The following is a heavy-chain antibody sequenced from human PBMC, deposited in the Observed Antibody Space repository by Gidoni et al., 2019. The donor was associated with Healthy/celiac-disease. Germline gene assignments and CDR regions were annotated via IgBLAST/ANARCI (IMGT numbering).Heavy chain of an antibody. CDR1: GFSFSSYA. J-gene: IGHJ5*02. CDR2: ISGSGGST. CDR3: AKDQAAALSWFDP. D-gene: IGHD6-13*01. Sequence: EVQLLESGGGLVQPGGSLRLSCAASGFSFSSYAMRWVRQAPGKGLEWVSAISGSGGSTYYADSVKGRFTISRDNSKNTLYLQMNSLRAEDTAVYYCAKDQAAALSWFDPWGQGTLVTVSS. V-gene: IGHV3-23*01.